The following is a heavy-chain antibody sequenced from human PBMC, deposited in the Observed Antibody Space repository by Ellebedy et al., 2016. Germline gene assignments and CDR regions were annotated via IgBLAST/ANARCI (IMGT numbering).Heavy chain of an antibody. D-gene: IGHD6-19*01. Sequence: GGSLRLSCAASGFTVSHNYMSWVRQAPGKGLEWVSVIYSGGSTYYAGSVKCRFTMSRDNSKNTVYLQMNSLRADDTAVYYCARIPVSGTAFDYWGQGTLVTVSS. CDR3: ARIPVSGTAFDY. J-gene: IGHJ4*02. CDR1: GFTVSHNY. CDR2: IYSGGST. V-gene: IGHV3-53*01.